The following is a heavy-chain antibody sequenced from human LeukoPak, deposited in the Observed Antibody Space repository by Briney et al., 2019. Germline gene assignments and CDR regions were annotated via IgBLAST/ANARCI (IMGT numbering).Heavy chain of an antibody. CDR1: GFTFTTYW. J-gene: IGHJ4*02. CDR2: IKQDRSEK. V-gene: IGHV3-7*01. Sequence: PGGSLRLSCATSGFTFTTYWMNWVRQAPGRGLEWVANIKQDRSEKYYVDSVKGRFTISRDNARNSLYLQMNSLRADDTAVYYCARGGGYAWDYWGQGTLVTVSS. D-gene: IGHD5-12*01. CDR3: ARGGGYAWDY.